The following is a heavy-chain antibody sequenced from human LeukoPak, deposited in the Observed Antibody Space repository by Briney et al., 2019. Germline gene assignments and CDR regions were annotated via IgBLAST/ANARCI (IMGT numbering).Heavy chain of an antibody. CDR2: INDGNGDT. CDR3: ARHPDRAAAGTGFDY. D-gene: IGHD6-13*01. V-gene: IGHV1-3*01. CDR1: GYTFTSYA. J-gene: IGHJ4*02. Sequence: ASVKVSCKASGYTFTSYAMHWVRQAPGQRLEWMGWINDGNGDTKYSQKFQGRVTITRDTSASTAYMELSSLRSEDTAVYYCARHPDRAAAGTGFDYWGQGTLVTVSS.